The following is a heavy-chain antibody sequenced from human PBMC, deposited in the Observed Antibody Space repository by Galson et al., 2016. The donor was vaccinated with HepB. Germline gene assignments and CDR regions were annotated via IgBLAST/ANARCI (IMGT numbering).Heavy chain of an antibody. CDR2: ISGSGGNT. J-gene: IGHJ4*02. V-gene: IGHV3-23*01. CDR3: ATPRGYSYGYWDDTTTDY. Sequence: SCAASGFTFSSYAMSWVRQAPGKGLEWVSAISGSGGNTYYADSVKGRFTISRDNSKNTLYLQMNSLRAEDTAVYYCATPRGYSYGYWDDTTTDYWGQGTLVTVSS. D-gene: IGHD5-18*01. CDR1: GFTFSSYA.